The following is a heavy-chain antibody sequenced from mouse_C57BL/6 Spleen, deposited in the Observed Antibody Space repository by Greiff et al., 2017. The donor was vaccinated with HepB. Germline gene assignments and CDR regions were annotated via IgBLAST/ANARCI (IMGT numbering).Heavy chain of an antibody. V-gene: IGHV14-4*01. CDR2: IDPENGDT. CDR1: GFNIKDDY. CDR3: TTDYGSSYGFAY. Sequence: DVQLQESGAELVRPGASVKLSCTASGFNIKDDYMHWVKQRPEQGLEWIGWIDPENGDTEYASKFQGKATITADTSSNTAYLQLSSLTSEDTAVYYCTTDYGSSYGFAYWGQGTLVTVSA. J-gene: IGHJ3*01. D-gene: IGHD1-1*01.